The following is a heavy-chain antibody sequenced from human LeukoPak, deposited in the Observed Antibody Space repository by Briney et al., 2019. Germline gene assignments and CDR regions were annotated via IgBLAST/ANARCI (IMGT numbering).Heavy chain of an antibody. CDR1: GFTFTNFA. D-gene: IGHD3-16*01. V-gene: IGHV3-30*04. CDR2: ISYDGSRT. CDR3: ARERFIYSYDYSFDY. J-gene: IGHJ4*01. Sequence: GGSLRLSCGASGFTFTNFAMHWVRQAPGKGLEWVALISYDGSRTYYADSVKGRFTISRDTSQNTLSLQMSSLRREDTAVYYCARERFIYSYDYSFDYWGQGILVTVSS.